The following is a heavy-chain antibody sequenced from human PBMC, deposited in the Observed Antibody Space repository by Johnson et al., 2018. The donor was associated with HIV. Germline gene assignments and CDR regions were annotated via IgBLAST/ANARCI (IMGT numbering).Heavy chain of an antibody. J-gene: IGHJ3*02. CDR2: ISYDGRNK. D-gene: IGHD1-26*01. V-gene: IGHV3-30*04. CDR3: AREGRLGSYLGGVAFDI. Sequence: QVQLVESGGGVVQPGRSLRLSCAASGFTFSSYAMHWVRQAPGKGLEWVAVISYDGRNKYYADSVKGRFTISRDNSKNTLYLQMNSLRAEDTAVYYCAREGRLGSYLGGVAFDIWGQGTMVTVSS. CDR1: GFTFSSYA.